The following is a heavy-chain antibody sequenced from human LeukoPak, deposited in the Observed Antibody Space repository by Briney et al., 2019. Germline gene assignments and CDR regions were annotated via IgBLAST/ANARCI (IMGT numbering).Heavy chain of an antibody. D-gene: IGHD1-26*01. CDR3: ARHRRGSYYCFDY. V-gene: IGHV4-39*01. CDR2: IYYSGST. J-gene: IGHJ4*02. Sequence: SETLSLTCTVSGGSISSSSYSWGWIRQPPGKGLEWIGSIYYSGSTYYNPSLKSRVTISVDTSKNQFSLKLSSVTAADTAVYYCARHRRGSYYCFDYWGQGTLVTVSS. CDR1: GGSISSSSYS.